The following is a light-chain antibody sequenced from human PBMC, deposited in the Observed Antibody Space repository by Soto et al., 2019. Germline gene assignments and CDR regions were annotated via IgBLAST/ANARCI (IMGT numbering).Light chain of an antibody. CDR1: QYVHSY. J-gene: IGKJ2*01. CDR2: DIS. Sequence: EILLTQFPDTLFLSPGERATLSCRASQYVHSYLAWYQQKPGQAPRLLIYDISNRATGIPARFIGSGSGTDFTLTISSLEPEDSAVYYCQQRNAWPRNTFGQGNKLEI. V-gene: IGKV3-11*01. CDR3: QQRNAWPRNT.